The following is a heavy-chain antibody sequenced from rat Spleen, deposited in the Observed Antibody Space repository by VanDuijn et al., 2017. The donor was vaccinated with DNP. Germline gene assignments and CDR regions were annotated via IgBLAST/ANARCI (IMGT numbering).Heavy chain of an antibody. Sequence: EVQLVESGGGLVQPGGSLKLSCAASGFNFRNYGMAWVRQAPTKGLEWVASVSTVGDNSYCRDSVKGRFTISRDNTKDTQYLQMDSLRPEDTATYYCTTGVYGGYEDWFANWGQGTLVTVSS. D-gene: IGHD1-11*01. V-gene: IGHV5S13*01. CDR2: VSTVGDNS. J-gene: IGHJ3*01. CDR1: GFNFRNYG. CDR3: TTGVYGGYEDWFAN.